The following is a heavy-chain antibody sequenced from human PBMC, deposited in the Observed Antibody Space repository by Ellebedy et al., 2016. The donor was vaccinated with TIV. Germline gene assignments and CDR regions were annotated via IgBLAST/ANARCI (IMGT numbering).Heavy chain of an antibody. J-gene: IGHJ4*02. D-gene: IGHD3-16*01. CDR3: ARDATNRGDLDY. CDR1: GLTFSSYT. Sequence: GESLKISCAASGLTFSSYTMHWVRQAPGKGLEWVSSISSSSTYIYYADSARGRFTISRDNAKNSMYLQLSSLKAEDTAVYYCARDATNRGDLDYWGQGTLVTVSS. CDR2: ISSSSTYI. V-gene: IGHV3-21*01.